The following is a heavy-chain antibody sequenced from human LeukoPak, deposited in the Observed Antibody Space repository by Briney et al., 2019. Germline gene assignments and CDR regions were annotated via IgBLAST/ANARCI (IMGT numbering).Heavy chain of an antibody. CDR2: IYSGST. CDR3: VRHVWHIGFQQ. D-gene: IGHD2-8*01. CDR1: GGSISRGNYY. Sequence: SETLSLTCTVSGGSISRGNYYWGWIRQPPGKGLEWIGSIYSGSTYSNPSLKSRVIISVDTSKNQFSLKLSSVTAAHPAVYYCVRHVWHIGFQQWGQGTLVTVSS. V-gene: IGHV4-39*01. J-gene: IGHJ1*01.